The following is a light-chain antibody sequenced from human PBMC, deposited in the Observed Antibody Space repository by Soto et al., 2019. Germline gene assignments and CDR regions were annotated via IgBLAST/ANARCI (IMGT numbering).Light chain of an antibody. CDR2: TAS. Sequence: DVRMTQSPSSLSASVGDTITITCRASRTINTYLNWFQQKPGEPPRLLIYTASTLQSGVPSRFSGSGSGTDFTLTISSLQPEDFATYYCQQLNSYPLTFGGGTRVEIK. V-gene: IGKV1-39*01. CDR1: RTINTY. J-gene: IGKJ4*01. CDR3: QQLNSYPLT.